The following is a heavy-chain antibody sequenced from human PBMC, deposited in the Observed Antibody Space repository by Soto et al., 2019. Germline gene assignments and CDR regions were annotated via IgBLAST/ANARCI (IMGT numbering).Heavy chain of an antibody. J-gene: IGHJ6*02. CDR1: GFTFSSYS. CDR3: ASRGGLVRGNYYGMDV. Sequence: DVQLVESGGDLVQPGGSLRLSCAASGFTFSSYSMNWVRQAPGKGLEWISYISSSSTTIYYADSVKGRFTISRDNAENSLHLQMNSLRAEDTAVYYCASRGGLVRGNYYGMDVWGQGTTVTVSS. CDR2: ISSSSTTI. V-gene: IGHV3-48*01. D-gene: IGHD3-10*01.